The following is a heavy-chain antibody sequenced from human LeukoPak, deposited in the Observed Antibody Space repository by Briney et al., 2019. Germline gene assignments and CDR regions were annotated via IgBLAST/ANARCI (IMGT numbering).Heavy chain of an antibody. CDR2: IWNDGSKK. CDR1: GFTFSYYG. CDR3: ARCVYGASTYYFDS. V-gene: IGHV3-33*01. Sequence: GGSLRLSCAASGFTFSYYGMNWVRQAPGKGLEWLTLIWNDGSKKYYADSVKGRFTVSRDNSKNTLYLQMNNLRAEDTAVYYCARCVYGASTYYFDSWGQGTPVTVSS. D-gene: IGHD4-17*01. J-gene: IGHJ4*02.